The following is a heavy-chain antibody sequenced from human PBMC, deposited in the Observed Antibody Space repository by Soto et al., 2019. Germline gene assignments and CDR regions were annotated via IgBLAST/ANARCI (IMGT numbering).Heavy chain of an antibody. V-gene: IGHV1-2*02. CDR2: INPNSGGT. CDR3: ARDFPCPESSSSWYRSFYYYAMDV. D-gene: IGHD6-13*01. Sequence: ASVKVSCKASGYTFTGYYMHWVRQAPGQGLEWMGWINPNSGGTNYAQKFQGRVTMTRGTSISTAYMGLSRLRSDDTAVYYCARDFPCPESSSSWYRSFYYYAMDVWGQGTPVTVSS. J-gene: IGHJ6*02. CDR1: GYTFTGYY.